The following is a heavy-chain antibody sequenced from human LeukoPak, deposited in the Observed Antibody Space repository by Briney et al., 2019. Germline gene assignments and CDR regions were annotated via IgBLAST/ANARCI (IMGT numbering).Heavy chain of an antibody. J-gene: IGHJ6*03. CDR3: ARSSIVVVPAATGYYMDV. CDR1: GGSISSYY. V-gene: IGHV4-4*07. Sequence: SETLSLTCTVSGGSISSYYWSWIRQPAGKGLEAIGRIYTSGSTNYNPSLKSRVTMSVDTSKNQFSLKLSSVTAADTAVYYCARSSIVVVPAATGYYMDVWGKGTTVTVSS. CDR2: IYTSGST. D-gene: IGHD2-2*01.